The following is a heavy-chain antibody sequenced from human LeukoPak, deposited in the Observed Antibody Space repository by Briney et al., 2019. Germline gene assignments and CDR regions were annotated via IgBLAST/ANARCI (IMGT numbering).Heavy chain of an antibody. CDR1: GGPINSGSYS. CDR3: ARADRSGYFGNVVAFDI. Sequence: PSQTLSLTCTASGGPINSGSYSWTWIRQPAGKGLEWIGRIHISGSTHYTPSPKSRVTISVDTSKNQFSLKLSSVTAADTAVYYCARADRSGYFGNVVAFDIWGQGTMVTVSS. J-gene: IGHJ3*02. CDR2: IHISGST. D-gene: IGHD3-22*01. V-gene: IGHV4-61*02.